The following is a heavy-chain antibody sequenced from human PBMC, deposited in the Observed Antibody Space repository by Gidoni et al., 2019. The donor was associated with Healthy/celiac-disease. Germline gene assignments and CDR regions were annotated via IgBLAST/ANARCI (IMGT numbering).Heavy chain of an antibody. CDR1: GFTFSSYG. D-gene: IGHD5-18*01. J-gene: IGHJ6*02. V-gene: IGHV3-33*01. CDR3: ARDLEDTAMVGGV. CDR2: IWYDGSNK. Sequence: QVQLVESGGGVVQPGRSLRLSCAASGFTFSSYGMHWVRQAPGKGLGWVAVIWYDGSNKYYADSVKGRFTISRDNSKNTLYLQMNSLRAEDTAVYYCARDLEDTAMVGGVWGQGTTVTVSS.